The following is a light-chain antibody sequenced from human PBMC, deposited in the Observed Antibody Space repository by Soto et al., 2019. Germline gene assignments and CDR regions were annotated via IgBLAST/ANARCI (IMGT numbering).Light chain of an antibody. J-gene: IGKJ1*01. Sequence: DVAMTQSPLSLPVPLGQPASISCRSSHGLVLSDGKTYLSWFHQRPGQSPRRLIYTISDRASGVPDRFSSSCSGADFALKISGLEAEDVAFYCCKQSARWPWTFGPGTKVEV. CDR3: KQSARWPWT. V-gene: IGKV2-30*01. CDR2: TIS. CDR1: HGLVLSDGKTY.